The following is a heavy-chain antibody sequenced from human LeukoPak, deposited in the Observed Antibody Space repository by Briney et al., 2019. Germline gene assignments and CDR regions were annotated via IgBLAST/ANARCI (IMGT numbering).Heavy chain of an antibody. CDR2: ISYDGSNK. Sequence: GRSLRLSCAASGFTFSSYAMHWVRQAPGKGLEWVAVISYDGSNKYYADSVKGRFTISRDNSKNTLYLQMNSLRAEDTAVYYCARQAYPMVVAATIYYYYMDVWGKGTTVTVSS. CDR1: GFTFSSYA. J-gene: IGHJ6*03. V-gene: IGHV3-30*04. CDR3: ARQAYPMVVAATIYYYYMDV. D-gene: IGHD2-15*01.